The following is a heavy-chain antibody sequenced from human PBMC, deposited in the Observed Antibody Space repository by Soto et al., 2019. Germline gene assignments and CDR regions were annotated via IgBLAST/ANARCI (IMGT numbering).Heavy chain of an antibody. CDR3: AKDRVSDYYDSSGYLYYYYGMDV. D-gene: IGHD3-22*01. V-gene: IGHV3-23*01. Sequence: PGGSLRLSCAASGFTFSSYAMSWVRQAPGKGLEWVSAISGSGGSTYYADSVKGRFTISRDNFKNTLYLQMNSLRAEDTAVYYCAKDRVSDYYDSSGYLYYYYGMDVWGQGTTVTVSS. CDR2: ISGSGGST. J-gene: IGHJ6*02. CDR1: GFTFSSYA.